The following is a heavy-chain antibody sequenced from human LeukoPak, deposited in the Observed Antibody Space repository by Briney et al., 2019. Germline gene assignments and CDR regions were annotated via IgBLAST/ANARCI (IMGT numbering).Heavy chain of an antibody. CDR3: ARIYSDLMVYANDDY. J-gene: IGHJ4*02. Sequence: GESLKFSCKGSGYSFTIYWMGWVRQIPGKGLEWMGFIYPGDFDTGYSPSIQCQATISAHKSVRTAYLTCNRPSASPTALSYIARIYSDLMVYANDDYWGQATLVAVCS. V-gene: IGHV5-51*01. D-gene: IGHD2-8*01. CDR1: GYSFTIYW. CDR2: IYPGDFDT.